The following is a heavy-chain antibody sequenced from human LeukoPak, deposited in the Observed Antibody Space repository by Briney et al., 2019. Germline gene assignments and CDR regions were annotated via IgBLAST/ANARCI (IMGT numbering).Heavy chain of an antibody. CDR3: ARQRPRRGYSYGPADY. Sequence: SETLSLTCAVYGGSFSGYYWSWIRQPPGKGLEWIGEINHSGSTNYNPSLKSRVTISVDTSKNQFSLKLSSVTAADTAVYYCARQRPRRGYSYGPADYWGQGTLVTVSS. J-gene: IGHJ4*02. D-gene: IGHD5-18*01. CDR1: GGSFSGYY. V-gene: IGHV4-34*01. CDR2: INHSGST.